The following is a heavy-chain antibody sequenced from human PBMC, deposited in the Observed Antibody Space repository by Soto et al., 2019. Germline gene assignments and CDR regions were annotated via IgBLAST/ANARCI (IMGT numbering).Heavy chain of an antibody. J-gene: IGHJ6*02. V-gene: IGHV4-59*01. CDR3: ARTLGIAAAGGYGMDV. CDR1: GGSISSYY. D-gene: IGHD6-13*01. CDR2: IYYSGST. Sequence: SETLSLTCTVSGGSISSYYWSWIRQPPGKGLEWIGYIYYSGSTNYNPSLKSRVTISVDTSKNQFSLKLSSVTAADTAVYYCARTLGIAAAGGYGMDVWGQGTTVTVSS.